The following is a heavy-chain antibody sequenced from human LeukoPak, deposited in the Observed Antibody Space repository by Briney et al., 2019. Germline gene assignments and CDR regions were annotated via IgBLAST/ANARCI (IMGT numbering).Heavy chain of an antibody. J-gene: IGHJ4*02. CDR1: GGSLSSGDYY. Sequence: SETLSLTCTVSGGSLSSGDYYWSWIRQPPGKGLEWIGYIYYSGSTYYNPSLKSRVTISVDTSKNQFSLKLSSVTAADTAVYYCARVTHGGGGENNFDYWGQGTLVTVSS. CDR2: IYYSGST. V-gene: IGHV4-30-4*01. D-gene: IGHD3-16*01. CDR3: ARVTHGGGGENNFDY.